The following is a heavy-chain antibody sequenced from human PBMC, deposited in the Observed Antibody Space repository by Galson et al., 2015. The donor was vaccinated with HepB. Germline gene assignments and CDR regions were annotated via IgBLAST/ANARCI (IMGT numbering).Heavy chain of an antibody. J-gene: IGHJ4*02. CDR1: GFTFSDYY. V-gene: IGHV3-11*03. Sequence: SLRLSCATSGFTFSDYYMSWIRQAPGKGLEWVSYISSSSSYTNYADSVKGRFTISRDNAKNSLYLQMNSLRAEDTAVYYCARRASGPGYYFDYWGQGTLVTVSS. CDR3: ARRASGPGYYFDY. CDR2: ISSSSSYT.